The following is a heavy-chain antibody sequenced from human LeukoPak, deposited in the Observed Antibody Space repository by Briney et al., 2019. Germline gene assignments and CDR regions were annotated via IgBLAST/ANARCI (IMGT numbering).Heavy chain of an antibody. V-gene: IGHV4-4*07. CDR2: IYTSGST. CDR1: GGSISSYY. J-gene: IGHJ3*02. D-gene: IGHD1-26*01. Sequence: PSETLSLTCSVYGGSISSYYWSWIRQPAGKGLEWIGRIYTSGSTNYNPSLKSRVTISVDTSKNQFSLKLSSVTAADTAVYYCARRLISVGPISAAFDIWSPGTMVTVSS. CDR3: ARRLISVGPISAAFDI.